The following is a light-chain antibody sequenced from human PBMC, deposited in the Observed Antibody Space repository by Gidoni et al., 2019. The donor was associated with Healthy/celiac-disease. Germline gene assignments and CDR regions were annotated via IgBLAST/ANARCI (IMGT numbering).Light chain of an antibody. CDR1: SSNIGAGYD. CDR3: QSYDSSLSGSRV. Sequence: QSVLTQPPSVSGAPGPRVTISCTGSSSNIGAGYDVHWYQQLPGTAPKRLIYGNSNRPSGVPDRFSGSKSGTSASLAITGLQAEDEADYYCQSYDSSLSGSRVFGGGTKLTVL. CDR2: GNS. J-gene: IGLJ2*01. V-gene: IGLV1-40*01.